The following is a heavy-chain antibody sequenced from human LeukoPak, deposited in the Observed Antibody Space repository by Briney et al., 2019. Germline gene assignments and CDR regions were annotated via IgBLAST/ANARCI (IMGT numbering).Heavy chain of an antibody. J-gene: IGHJ4*02. D-gene: IGHD2-21*02. CDR1: GFTFSDHY. Sequence: GGSLRLSCAASGFTFSDHYMTWIRQAPGKGLEWLSYISTSGETINYADSVKGRFTVSRDNAKNSLFLQMNGLRADDTAVYYCARTARLLDYWGQEPLVTVSS. CDR2: ISTSGETI. CDR3: ARTARLLDY. V-gene: IGHV3-11*01.